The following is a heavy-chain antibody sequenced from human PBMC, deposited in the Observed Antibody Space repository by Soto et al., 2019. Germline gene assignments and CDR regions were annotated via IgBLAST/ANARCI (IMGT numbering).Heavy chain of an antibody. Sequence: QVQLVQSGAEVKKPGSSVKVSCKASGGTFSSYAISWVRQAPGLGLEWMGGIIPIFGTANYAQKFQGRVTITADESTSTAYMELSSLRSEDTAVYYCARVNPYRAAARKRYYFDYWGQGTLVTVSS. V-gene: IGHV1-69*01. D-gene: IGHD6-13*01. CDR3: ARVNPYRAAARKRYYFDY. CDR2: IIPIFGTA. CDR1: GGTFSSYA. J-gene: IGHJ4*02.